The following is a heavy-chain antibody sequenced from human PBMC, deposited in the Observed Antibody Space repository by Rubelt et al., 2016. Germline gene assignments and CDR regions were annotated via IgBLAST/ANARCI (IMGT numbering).Heavy chain of an antibody. V-gene: IGHV4-34*01. CDR3: ARGYSSSWYRY. Sequence: QVQLQQWGAGLLKPSETLSLTCAVYGGSFSGYYWSWIRQPPGKGLEWIGEINHSGNTNYNPSVKSRVTISVESSKNQFSLKLSAVTAADTAGYYCARGYSSSWYRYWGQGTLVTVSS. D-gene: IGHD6-13*01. CDR1: GGSFSGYY. CDR2: INHSGNT. J-gene: IGHJ4*02.